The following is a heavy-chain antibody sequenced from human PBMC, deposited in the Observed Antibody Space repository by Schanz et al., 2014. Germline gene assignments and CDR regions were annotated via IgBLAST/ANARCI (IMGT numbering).Heavy chain of an antibody. D-gene: IGHD1-26*01. J-gene: IGHJ4*02. CDR3: ARSRSGFYFDY. V-gene: IGHV3-11*04. CDR1: GFTFSDYY. CDR2: ISGGGGTT. Sequence: QVQLVESGGGLVKPGGSLRLSCAASGFTFSDYYMSWIRQAPGKGLEWVSAISGGGGTTYYTDSVKGRFTISRDNAKNSLYLQMNSLRAEDTAVYYCARSRSGFYFDYWGQGTLVTVSS.